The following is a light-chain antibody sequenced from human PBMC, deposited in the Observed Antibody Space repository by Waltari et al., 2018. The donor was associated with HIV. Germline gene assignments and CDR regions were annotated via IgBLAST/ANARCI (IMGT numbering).Light chain of an antibody. CDR3: QQSFPAPLT. CDR2: AAS. Sequence: DIQLTQSPSSLSASVGDRVTITCRASQNIDKCLSWYQQTPGQAPKPLIYAASTLQDGVPSRFSGSGSGTHFTLTISGLEPEDFASYFCQQSFPAPLTFGGGT. J-gene: IGKJ4*01. CDR1: QNIDKC. V-gene: IGKV1-39*01.